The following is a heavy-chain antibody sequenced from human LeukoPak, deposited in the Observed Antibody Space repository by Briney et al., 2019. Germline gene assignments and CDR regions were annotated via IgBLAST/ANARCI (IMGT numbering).Heavy chain of an antibody. CDR2: IYTSGST. Sequence: TLSLTCTVSGGSISSGSYYWSWIRQPAGKGLEWIGRIYTSGSTNYNPSLKSRVTISVDTSKNQFSLKLSSVTAADMAVYYCARGGLSAANNWFDPWGQGTLVTVSS. J-gene: IGHJ5*02. CDR3: ARGGLSAANNWFDP. V-gene: IGHV4-61*02. CDR1: GGSISSGSYY. D-gene: IGHD6-13*01.